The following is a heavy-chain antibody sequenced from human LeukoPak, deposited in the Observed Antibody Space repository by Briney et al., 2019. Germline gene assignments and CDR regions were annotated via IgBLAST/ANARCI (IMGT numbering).Heavy chain of an antibody. CDR3: ARWGIGDLRNTFDL. V-gene: IGHV1-2*02. CDR1: GYTFTGYY. D-gene: IGHD3-10*01. CDR2: INPNSGGT. Sequence: ASVKVSCKASGYTFTGYYMHWVRQAPGQGLEWMGWINPNSGGTNYAQKFQGRATMTRDTSISTAYMELSRLRADDTAVYYCARWGIGDLRNTFDLWGHGTMVTVSS. J-gene: IGHJ3*01.